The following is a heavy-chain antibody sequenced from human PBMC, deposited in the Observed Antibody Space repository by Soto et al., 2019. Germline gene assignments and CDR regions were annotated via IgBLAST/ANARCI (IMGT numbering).Heavy chain of an antibody. CDR3: ARGRYGDY. D-gene: IGHD1-1*01. V-gene: IGHV1-18*01. CDR2: ISAHNGNT. CDR1: GYAFTTYG. J-gene: IGHJ4*02. Sequence: QVHLVQSGAEVKKPGASVKVSCRGSGYAFTTYGITWVRQAPGQGLEWMGWISAHNGNTNYAQKLQGRVTVTRDTSTSTAYMELRSLRYDATAGYYCARGRYGDYWGQGALVTVSS.